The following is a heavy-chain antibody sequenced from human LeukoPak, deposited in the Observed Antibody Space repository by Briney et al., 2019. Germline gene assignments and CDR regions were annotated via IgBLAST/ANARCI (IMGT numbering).Heavy chain of an antibody. CDR3: ARLVPRGAIISPYFDY. D-gene: IGHD3-10*01. CDR2: IYYSGST. Sequence: SETLSLTCTVSGGSISSYYWSWIRQPPGKGLEWIGYIYYSGSTNYNPSLKSRVTISVDTSKNQFSLKLSSVTAADTAVYYCARLVPRGAIISPYFDYWGQGTLVTVSS. CDR1: GGSISSYY. J-gene: IGHJ4*02. V-gene: IGHV4-59*01.